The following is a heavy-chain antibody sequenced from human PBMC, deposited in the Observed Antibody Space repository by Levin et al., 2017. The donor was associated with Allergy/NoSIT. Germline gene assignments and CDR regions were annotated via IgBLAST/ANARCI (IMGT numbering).Heavy chain of an antibody. CDR3: SISPRIGEPPIS. D-gene: IGHD1-14*01. J-gene: IGHJ5*02. Sequence: GESLKISCAASGFTFSNAWMSWVRQAPGKGLEWVGRIKSKSDGGTIDYAAPVKGRFTISRDDSTNTLFLQMNSLKIEDTGFYYCSISPRIGEPPISWGQGTLVTVSS. CDR1: GFTFSNAW. CDR2: IKSKSDGGTI. V-gene: IGHV3-15*01.